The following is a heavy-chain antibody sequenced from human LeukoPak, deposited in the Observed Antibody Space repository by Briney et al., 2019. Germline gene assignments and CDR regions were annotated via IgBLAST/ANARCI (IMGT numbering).Heavy chain of an antibody. Sequence: SETLSLTCTVSGGSISRYYWSWIRQPPGKGLEWIGYIYTSGSTNYNPSLKSRVTISVDTSKNQFSLKLSSVTAADTAVYYCARHSPQGWFDPWGQGTLVTVSS. V-gene: IGHV4-4*09. CDR1: GGSISRYY. CDR2: IYTSGST. D-gene: IGHD1-26*01. CDR3: ARHSPQGWFDP. J-gene: IGHJ5*02.